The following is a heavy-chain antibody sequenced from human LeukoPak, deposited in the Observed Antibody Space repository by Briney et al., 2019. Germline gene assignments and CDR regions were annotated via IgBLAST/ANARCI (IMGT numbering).Heavy chain of an antibody. J-gene: IGHJ3*02. D-gene: IGHD3-9*01. CDR2: IYYSGST. CDR3: ARQGVRYKDAFDI. CDR1: GGSISSSSYY. Sequence: SETLSLTCTVSGGSISSSSYYWGWIRQPPGKGLEWIGGIYYSGSTYYNPSLKSRVTISVDTSKNQFSLKLSSVTAADTAVYYCARQGVRYKDAFDIWGQGTMVTVSS. V-gene: IGHV4-39*01.